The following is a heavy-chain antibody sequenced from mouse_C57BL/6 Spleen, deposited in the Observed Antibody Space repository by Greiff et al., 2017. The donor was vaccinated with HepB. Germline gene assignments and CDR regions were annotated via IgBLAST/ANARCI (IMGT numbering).Heavy chain of an antibody. CDR3: ARPGYYGSSPHWYFDV. Sequence: QVHVKQSGAELARPGASVKLSCKASGYTFTSYGISWVKQRTGQGLEWIGEIYPRSGNTYYNEKFKGKATLTADKSSSTAYMELRSLTSEDSAVYFCARPGYYGSSPHWYFDVWGTGTTVTVSS. CDR1: GYTFTSYG. D-gene: IGHD1-1*01. V-gene: IGHV1-81*01. CDR2: IYPRSGNT. J-gene: IGHJ1*03.